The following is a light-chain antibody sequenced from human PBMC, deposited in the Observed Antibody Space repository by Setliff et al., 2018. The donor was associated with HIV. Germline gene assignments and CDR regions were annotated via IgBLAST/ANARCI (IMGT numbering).Light chain of an antibody. V-gene: IGLV2-11*01. Sequence: QSALTQPRSVSGSPGQSVTIPCTGTSSDVGSYNFVTWYQQHPGKVPKLIIYDVTRRPSGVPDRFSGSRSGNTASLTISGLQAEDEADYYCAAWDDSLNGHGVFGGGTKVTVL. CDR3: AAWDDSLNGHGV. J-gene: IGLJ2*01. CDR2: DVT. CDR1: SSDVGSYNF.